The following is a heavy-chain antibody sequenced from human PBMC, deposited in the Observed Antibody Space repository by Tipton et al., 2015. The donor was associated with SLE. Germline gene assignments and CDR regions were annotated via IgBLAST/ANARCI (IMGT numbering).Heavy chain of an antibody. D-gene: IGHD7-27*01. CDR1: GFTFSSYA. J-gene: IGHJ3*02. CDR2: ISYDGSNK. V-gene: IGHV3-30*04. Sequence: QVQLVQSGGGVVQPGGSLRLSCAASGFTFSSYAMHWVRQAPGKGLEWVAVISYDGSNKYSADSVKGRFTISRDNSKNTLYLQMNSLRADDTAVYYCATQLGMDAFHIWGQGTLVTVSS. CDR3: ATQLGMDAFHI.